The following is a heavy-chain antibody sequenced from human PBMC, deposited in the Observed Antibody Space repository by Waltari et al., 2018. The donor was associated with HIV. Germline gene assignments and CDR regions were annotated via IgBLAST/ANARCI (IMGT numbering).Heavy chain of an antibody. CDR2: IKSKTEGWTT. CDR3: TVGKSSGYY. Sequence: EVQLVASGGGLVKPGGSLRLSCAASGLRFRDVWLNWVRQAPGQGLEGVGQIKSKTEGWTTDYAAPVKGRFTISRDDSKNMLFLEMNSLNTDDTASYYCTVGKSSGYYWGQGTLVTVSS. D-gene: IGHD3-22*01. J-gene: IGHJ4*02. CDR1: GLRFRDVW. V-gene: IGHV3-15*01.